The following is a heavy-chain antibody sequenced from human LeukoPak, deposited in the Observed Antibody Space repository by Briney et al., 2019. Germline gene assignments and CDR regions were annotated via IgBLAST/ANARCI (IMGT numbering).Heavy chain of an antibody. CDR2: IKQDGSEK. CDR1: GFTFSSYA. D-gene: IGHD1/OR15-1a*01. J-gene: IGHJ4*02. CDR3: ARGGNNFRY. Sequence: PGGSLRLSCAASGFTFSSYAMSWVRQAPGKGLEWVAYIKQDGSEKYYVDSVKGRFTISRDNAKNSLYLQMNSLRVEDTAVYYCARGGNNFRYWGQGTLVTVSS. V-gene: IGHV3-7*01.